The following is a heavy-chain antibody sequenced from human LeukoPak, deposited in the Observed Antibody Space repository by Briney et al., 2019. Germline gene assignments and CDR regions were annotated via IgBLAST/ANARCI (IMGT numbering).Heavy chain of an antibody. CDR1: GYSFTSYW. D-gene: IGHD2-15*01. Sequence: PGESLKVSCKGSGYSFTSYWIGWVRQMPGKGLEWMGIIYPGDSETRYSPSFQGQVIISADKSISTAYLQWSSLKASDTAMYYCARRPFRTLVAPTPYYFDYWGQGTLVTVSS. J-gene: IGHJ4*02. V-gene: IGHV5-51*01. CDR3: ARRPFRTLVAPTPYYFDY. CDR2: IYPGDSET.